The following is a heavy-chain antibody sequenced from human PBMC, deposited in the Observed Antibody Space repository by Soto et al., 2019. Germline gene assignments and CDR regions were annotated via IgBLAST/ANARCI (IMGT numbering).Heavy chain of an antibody. V-gene: IGHV4-59*01. D-gene: IGHD3-10*01. CDR2: IYYNGNI. Sequence: QVQLQESGPGLVKPLEALSLTCTVPGGSITSYYWSWVRQPPGKGLEWIGYIYYNGNINYDPSLKGRLTISLDTSKNQFSLRLSSVTAADTAVYYCATARVYFGSEYWGQGTLVTVSS. CDR1: GGSITSYY. CDR3: ATARVYFGSEY. J-gene: IGHJ4*02.